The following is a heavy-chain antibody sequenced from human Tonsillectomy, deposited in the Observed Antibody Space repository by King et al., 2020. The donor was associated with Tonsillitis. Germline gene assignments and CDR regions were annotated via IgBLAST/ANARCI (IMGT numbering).Heavy chain of an antibody. CDR3: ARDADYYDSSGYYYAFDY. CDR1: GFTFSSYA. CDR2: ISYDGSNK. Sequence: VQLVESGGGVVQPGRSLRLSCAASGFTFSSYAMHWVRQAPGKGLEWVAVISYDGSNKYYADSVKGRFTISRDNSKNTLYLQMISLRAEDTAVYYCARDADYYDSSGYYYAFDYWGQGTLVTVSS. D-gene: IGHD3-22*01. J-gene: IGHJ4*02. V-gene: IGHV3-30*04.